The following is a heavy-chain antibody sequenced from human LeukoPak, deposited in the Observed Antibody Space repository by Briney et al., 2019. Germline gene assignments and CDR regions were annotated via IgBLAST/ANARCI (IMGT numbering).Heavy chain of an antibody. D-gene: IGHD3-22*01. Sequence: ETLSLTCTVSGGSISSYYWSWIRQPPGKGLEWVSGINWNGGSTGYADSVKGRLTISRDNAKNSLYLQMNSLRAEDTALYYCARAPGYYDSSGYYSYYFDYWGQGTLVTVSS. J-gene: IGHJ4*02. CDR1: GGSISSYY. CDR2: INWNGGST. V-gene: IGHV3-20*04. CDR3: ARAPGYYDSSGYYSYYFDY.